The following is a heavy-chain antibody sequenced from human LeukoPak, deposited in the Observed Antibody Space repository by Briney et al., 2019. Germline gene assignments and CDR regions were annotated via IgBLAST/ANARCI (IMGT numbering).Heavy chain of an antibody. CDR1: GYSFTSYW. V-gene: IGHV5-51*01. J-gene: IGHJ1*01. CDR3: ARRGYYDSSGYYPQYFQH. Sequence: GESLKISCKGSGYSFTSYWIGWVRQMPGKGVEWMGIIYPGDSDTRYSPSFQGQVTISADKSISTAYLQWSSLKASDTAMYYCARRGYYDSSGYYPQYFQHWGQGTLVTVSS. CDR2: IYPGDSDT. D-gene: IGHD3-22*01.